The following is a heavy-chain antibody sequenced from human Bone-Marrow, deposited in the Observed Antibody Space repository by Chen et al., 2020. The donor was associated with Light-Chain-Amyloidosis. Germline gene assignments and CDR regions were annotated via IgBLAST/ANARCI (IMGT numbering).Heavy chain of an antibody. CDR2: IWYDGSNK. CDR1: GFTFSPHA. D-gene: IGHD3-10*01. V-gene: IGHV3-33*01. CDR3: ARDPPGSGFAFDY. Sequence: QEELVESGGGVVQPGRFLRLSCAAAGFTFSPHAMHWVRQAPGKGLEWVAFIWYDGSNKHYADSVKGRFTISRDNSKNTVFLEMNSLRAEDTAVYFCARDPPGSGFAFDYWGQGTLVTVSS. J-gene: IGHJ4*02.